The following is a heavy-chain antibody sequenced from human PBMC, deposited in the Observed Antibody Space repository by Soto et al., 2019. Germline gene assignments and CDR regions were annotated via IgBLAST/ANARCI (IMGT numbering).Heavy chain of an antibody. V-gene: IGHV3-30*18. CDR2: ISYDGSNK. D-gene: IGHD4-4*01. Sequence: HPGGSLRLSCAASGFTFSSYGMHWVRQAPGKGLEWVAVISYDGSNKYYADSVKGRFTISRDNSKNTLYLQMNSLRAEDTAVYYCAKAKKFLDYSSPSALNYWGQGTLVTVSS. CDR3: AKAKKFLDYSSPSALNY. CDR1: GFTFSSYG. J-gene: IGHJ4*02.